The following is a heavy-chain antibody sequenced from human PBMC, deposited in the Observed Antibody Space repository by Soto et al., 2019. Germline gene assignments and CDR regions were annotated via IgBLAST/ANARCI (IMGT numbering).Heavy chain of an antibody. CDR3: ARGYSSGKYCCDY. CDR1: VGSIGISSYY. D-gene: IGHD5-18*01. V-gene: IGHV4-39*01. Sequence: AETLSVTCTVSVGSIGISSYYWGWIRQPPGKGLEWIGSIYYSGSTYYNPSLKSRVTISVDTSKKEFSLKLSSVTAADTAVYYCARGYSSGKYCCDYWGQGTLVTVSS. J-gene: IGHJ4*02. CDR2: IYYSGST.